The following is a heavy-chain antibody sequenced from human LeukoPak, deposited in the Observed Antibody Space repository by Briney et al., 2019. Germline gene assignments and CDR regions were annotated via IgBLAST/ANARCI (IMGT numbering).Heavy chain of an antibody. J-gene: IGHJ4*02. V-gene: IGHV3-20*04. CDR1: GFTFDDYG. D-gene: IGHD2-2*01. CDR2: INWNGGST. Sequence: GGSLRLSCAASGFTFDDYGMSWVRQAPGRGLEWGSGINWNGGSTGYADSVKGRFTISRDNAKNSLYLQMNSLRAEDTALYYCARESPYIVVVPAAPFDYWGQGTLVTVSS. CDR3: ARESPYIVVVPAAPFDY.